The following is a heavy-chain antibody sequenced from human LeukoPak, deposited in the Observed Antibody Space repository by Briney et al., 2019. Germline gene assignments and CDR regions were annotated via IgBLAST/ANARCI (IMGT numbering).Heavy chain of an antibody. CDR2: MNPNSGNT. V-gene: IGHV1-8*01. Sequence: ASVKVSCKASGYTCTSYDSNWVLQATGQGLEGMGWMNPNSGNTGYSQKFQGRVTTTRNASISTAYKVLSSLRSEDTAVYYCARGRSSSLRKLLPQWLEHTGTFDIWGQGPMVTVSS. CDR1: GYTCTSYD. J-gene: IGHJ3*02. CDR3: ARGRSSSLRKLLPQWLEHTGTFDI. D-gene: IGHD6-19*01.